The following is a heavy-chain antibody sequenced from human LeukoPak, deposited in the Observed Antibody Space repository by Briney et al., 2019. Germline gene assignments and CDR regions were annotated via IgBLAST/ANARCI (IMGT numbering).Heavy chain of an antibody. CDR1: GGSFSGYY. V-gene: IGHV4-34*01. J-gene: IGHJ5*02. D-gene: IGHD4-17*01. CDR3: ASRQGPDYGDYEYWFDP. Sequence: PSETLSLTCAVYGGSFSGYYWRWLRQPPGKGREWIGEINHSASTNYTPSLKSPVTISVDTSKNQFSLKLSSVTAADTAVYYCASRQGPDYGDYEYWFDPWGQGTLVTVSS. CDR2: INHSAST.